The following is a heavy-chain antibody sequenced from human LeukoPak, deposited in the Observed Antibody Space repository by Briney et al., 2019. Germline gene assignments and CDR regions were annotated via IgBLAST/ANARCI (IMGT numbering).Heavy chain of an antibody. D-gene: IGHD3-3*01. CDR1: GGSISSSNW. Sequence: KTSETLSLTCAVSGGSISSSNWWTWVRQPPGKGLEWIGEIYQSGSINYNPSLKSRVTISVDKSKNQFSLKLSSVTAADTAVYYCARGSLITIFGVVILGNNWFDPWGQGTLVTVSS. CDR2: IYQSGSI. J-gene: IGHJ5*02. CDR3: ARGSLITIFGVVILGNNWFDP. V-gene: IGHV4-4*02.